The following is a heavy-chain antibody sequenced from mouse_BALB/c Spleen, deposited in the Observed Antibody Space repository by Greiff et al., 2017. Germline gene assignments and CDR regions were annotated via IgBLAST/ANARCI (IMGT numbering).Heavy chain of an antibody. CDR2: IYPGDGDT. CDR1: GYTFTSYW. D-gene: IGHD2-3*01. CDR3: ARRNGYYYFDY. J-gene: IGHJ2*01. V-gene: IGHV1-87*01. Sequence: VQLVESGAELARPGASVKLSCKASGYTFTSYWMQWVKQRPGQGLEWIGAIYPGDGDTRYTQKFKGKATLTADKSSSTAYMQLSSLASEDSAVYYCARRNGYYYFDYWGQGTTLTVSS.